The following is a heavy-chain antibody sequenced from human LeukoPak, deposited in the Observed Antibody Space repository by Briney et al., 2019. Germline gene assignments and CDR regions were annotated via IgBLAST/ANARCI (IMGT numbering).Heavy chain of an antibody. CDR3: AKSPYDFWSGYYNHFDY. Sequence: GGSPRLSCAASGFTFSSYGMHWVRQAPGKGLEWVAFIRYDGSNKYYADSVKGRFTISRDNSKNTLYLQMNSLRAEDTAVYYCAKSPYDFWSGYYNHFDYWGQGTLVTVSS. V-gene: IGHV3-30*02. J-gene: IGHJ4*02. D-gene: IGHD3-3*01. CDR2: IRYDGSNK. CDR1: GFTFSSYG.